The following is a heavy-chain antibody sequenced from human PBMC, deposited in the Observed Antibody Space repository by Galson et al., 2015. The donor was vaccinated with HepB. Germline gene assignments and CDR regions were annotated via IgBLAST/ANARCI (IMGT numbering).Heavy chain of an antibody. V-gene: IGHV3-33*01. D-gene: IGHD3-22*01. CDR2: IWYDGSNK. CDR1: GFPFSSYG. Sequence: LRLSCAASGFPFSSYGMHWVRQAPGKGLEWVAVIWYDGSNKYYADSVKGRFTISRDNSKNTLYLQMNSLRAEDTAVYYCARGGGYYDSSGYYHPHWYFDLWGRGTLVTVSS. CDR3: ARGGGYYDSSGYYHPHWYFDL. J-gene: IGHJ2*01.